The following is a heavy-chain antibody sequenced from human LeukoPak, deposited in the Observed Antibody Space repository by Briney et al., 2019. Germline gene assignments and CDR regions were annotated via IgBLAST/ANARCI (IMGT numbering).Heavy chain of an antibody. CDR2: ISSSSSYI. Sequence: GGSLRLSCAASGFTFSSYAMTWVRQAPGRGLEWVSSISSSSSYIYYADSVKGRFTISRDNAKNSLYLQMNSLRAEDTAVYYCARDSYVGAPDYWGQGTLVTVSS. CDR3: ARDSYVGAPDY. J-gene: IGHJ4*02. V-gene: IGHV3-21*01. D-gene: IGHD1-26*01. CDR1: GFTFSSYA.